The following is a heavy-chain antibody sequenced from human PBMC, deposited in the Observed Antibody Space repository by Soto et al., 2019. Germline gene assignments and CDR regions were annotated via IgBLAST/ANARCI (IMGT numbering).Heavy chain of an antibody. V-gene: IGHV1-46*01. CDR1: GYTLISYY. J-gene: IGHJ4*02. Sequence: QVQVQQSGAEVKEPGASVRISCKASGYTLISYYMHWVRQAPGQGLEWMGIIDPSGARTTYAQRFRGRVTMTWDTSRSTVYMDMTSLRPDDTAVYFCATTIIYGDPGDYWGQGTVVSVSS. CDR2: IDPSGART. D-gene: IGHD4-17*01. CDR3: ATTIIYGDPGDY.